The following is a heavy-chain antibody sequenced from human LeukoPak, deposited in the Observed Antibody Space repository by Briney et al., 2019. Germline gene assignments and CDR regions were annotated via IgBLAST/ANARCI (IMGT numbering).Heavy chain of an antibody. Sequence: PSQTLSLTCTVSGGSIISGDYYWSWIRQPRGKGLEWIGYIYYSGSTYYNPSLKSRVTISVDTSKNQFSLKLSSVTAADTAVYYCARDTGCTNGVCYTGFDYWGQGTLVTVSS. V-gene: IGHV4-30-4*08. D-gene: IGHD2-8*01. J-gene: IGHJ4*02. CDR2: IYYSGST. CDR1: GGSIISGDYY. CDR3: ARDTGCTNGVCYTGFDY.